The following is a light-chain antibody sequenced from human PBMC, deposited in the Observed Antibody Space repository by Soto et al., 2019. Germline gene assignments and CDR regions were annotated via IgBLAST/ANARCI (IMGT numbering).Light chain of an antibody. CDR1: QNIGTS. V-gene: IGKV1-39*01. CDR3: QQSYNAPYT. Sequence: DIQMTQSPSSLSMSVGDRVTITCRASQNIGTSLNWYQMKLGRAPKLLIYSASTLQSGAPSRFSGGGSGTDFTLTMNSLQPEDFATYSCQQSYNAPYTFGQGTMLEIK. J-gene: IGKJ2*01. CDR2: SAS.